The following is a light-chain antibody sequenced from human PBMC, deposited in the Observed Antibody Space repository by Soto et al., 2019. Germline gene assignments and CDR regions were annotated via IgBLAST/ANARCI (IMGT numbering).Light chain of an antibody. V-gene: IGKV4-1*01. Sequence: DIVMTQSPDSLAVSLGERATINCKSSQSVLYSSNNKNYLAWYQQKPGQPPKLLIYWASTRESGVPDRYSGSRSGTDFTLTISSLQAEDVAVYYCQQYYSTLSLTFGAGTKVDIK. J-gene: IGKJ4*01. CDR3: QQYYSTLSLT. CDR2: WAS. CDR1: QSVLYSSNNKNY.